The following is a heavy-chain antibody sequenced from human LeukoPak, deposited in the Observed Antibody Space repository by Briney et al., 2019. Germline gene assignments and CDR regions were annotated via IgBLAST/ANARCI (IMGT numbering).Heavy chain of an antibody. V-gene: IGHV3-30*04. D-gene: IGHD4/OR15-4a*01. CDR1: GFTFSSYA. CDR3: ANWPFPLTAQYYYYGMDV. CDR2: ISYDGSNK. Sequence: PGGSLRLSCAASGFTFSSYAMHWVRQAPGKGLEWVAVISYDGSNKYYADSVKGRFTISRDNSKNTLYLQMNSLRAEDTAVYYCANWPFPLTAQYYYYGMDVWGQGTTVTVSS. J-gene: IGHJ6*02.